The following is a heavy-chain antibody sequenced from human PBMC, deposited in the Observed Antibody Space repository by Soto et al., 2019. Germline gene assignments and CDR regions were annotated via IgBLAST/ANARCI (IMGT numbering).Heavy chain of an antibody. J-gene: IGHJ4*02. Sequence: GGSLRLSCAASGFTFSSYSMNWVRQAPGKGLEWVSSISSSSSYIYYADSVKGRFTISRDNAKNSLYLQMNSLRAEDTAVYYCARDESVSGGGNHYWGQGTLVTVSS. CDR3: ARDESVSGGGNHY. CDR1: GFTFSSYS. CDR2: ISSSSSYI. V-gene: IGHV3-21*01. D-gene: IGHD2-15*01.